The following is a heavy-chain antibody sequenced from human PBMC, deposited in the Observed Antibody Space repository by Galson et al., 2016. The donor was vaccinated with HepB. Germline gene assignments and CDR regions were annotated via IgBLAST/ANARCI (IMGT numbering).Heavy chain of an antibody. D-gene: IGHD2-21*02. CDR2: ISADGSVE. V-gene: IGHV3-30*04. J-gene: IGHJ4*02. CDR3: AKGRYCGGDCYSSDY. CDR1: EFTFSTYA. Sequence: SLRLSCAASEFTFSTYAIHWVRQAPGKGLGWVAVISADGSVEYYADSVRGRFTISRDNSKNTLYLQMNSLRAEDTAVYYCAKGRYCGGDCYSSDYWGQGTLVTVSS.